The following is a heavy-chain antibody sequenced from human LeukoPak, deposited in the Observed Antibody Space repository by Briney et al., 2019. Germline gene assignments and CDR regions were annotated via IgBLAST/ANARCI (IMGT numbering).Heavy chain of an antibody. V-gene: IGHV4-34*01. CDR2: INHSGST. J-gene: IGHJ4*02. CDR1: GGSFSGYY. Sequence: SETLSLTCAVYGGSFSGYYWSWIRQPPGKGLEWIGEINHSGSTNYNPSLKSRVTISADTSKNQFSLKLSSVTAADTAVYYCARMFGGNWVIDYWGQGTLVTVSS. CDR3: ARMFGGNWVIDY. D-gene: IGHD4-23*01.